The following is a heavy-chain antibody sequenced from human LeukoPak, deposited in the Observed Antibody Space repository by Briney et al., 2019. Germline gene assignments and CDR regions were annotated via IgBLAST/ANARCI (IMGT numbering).Heavy chain of an antibody. Sequence: SETLSLTCTVSGGSISSYYWSWIRQPPGKGLEWIGYIYYSGSTNYNPSLKSRVTISVDKSKNQFSLKLSSVTAADTAVYYCARNYCSGGSCSYYWGQGTLVTVSS. CDR1: GGSISSYY. CDR3: ARNYCSGGSCSYY. D-gene: IGHD2-15*01. J-gene: IGHJ4*02. V-gene: IGHV4-59*12. CDR2: IYYSGST.